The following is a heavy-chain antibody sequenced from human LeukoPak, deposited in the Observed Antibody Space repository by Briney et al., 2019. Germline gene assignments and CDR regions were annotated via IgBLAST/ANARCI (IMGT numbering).Heavy chain of an antibody. J-gene: IGHJ6*03. Sequence: ASVKVSCKASGYTFTSYGISGVRQAPGQGLEWMGWISAYKGNTNYAQKLQGRVTMTTDTSTSTAYMELRSLRSDDTAVYYCARDLPNPTEYYYYYMDVWGNGTTVTISS. CDR3: ARDLPNPTEYYYYYMDV. D-gene: IGHD2-8*01. V-gene: IGHV1-18*01. CDR2: ISAYKGNT. CDR1: GYTFTSYG.